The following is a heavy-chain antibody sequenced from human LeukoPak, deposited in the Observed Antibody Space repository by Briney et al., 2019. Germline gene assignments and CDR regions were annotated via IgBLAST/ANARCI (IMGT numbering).Heavy chain of an antibody. CDR2: IYSSGST. D-gene: IGHD6-13*01. V-gene: IGHV4-4*07. CDR3: ARGDSSWFRGYYFDY. J-gene: IGHJ4*02. Sequence: SDTLSLTCSVCGRPIRSYYWSWLRQPAGRGLAGIGRIYSSGSTNYNPSLKSRVTMSVDTAKIQFSLKLSSVTAADTAVYDCARGDSSWFRGYYFDYWGQGTLVTVSS. CDR1: GRPIRSYY.